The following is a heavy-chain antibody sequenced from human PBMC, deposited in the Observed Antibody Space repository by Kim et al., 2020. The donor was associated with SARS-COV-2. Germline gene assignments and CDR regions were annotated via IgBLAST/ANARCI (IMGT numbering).Heavy chain of an antibody. D-gene: IGHD3-16*01. CDR3: ARPSRGGSFDI. J-gene: IGHJ3*02. Sequence: ISYVDSVRGRFTISRDNAKNSLSLQMDSLRAEDTALYFCARPSRGGSFDIWGQGTMVTVSS. V-gene: IGHV3-7*01. CDR2: I.